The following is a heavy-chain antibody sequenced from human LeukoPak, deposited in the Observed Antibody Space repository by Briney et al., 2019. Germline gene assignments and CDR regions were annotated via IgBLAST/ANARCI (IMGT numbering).Heavy chain of an antibody. D-gene: IGHD3-10*01. CDR3: ASQGVTHDYYYYYGMDV. J-gene: IGHJ6*02. Sequence: GGSLRLSCAASGFTVSSKYMSWVRQAPGKGLEWVSVIYSGGSTYYADSVKGRFTISRHNSKNTLYLQMNSLRAEDTAVYYCASQGVTHDYYYYYGMDVWGQGTTVTVSS. CDR2: IYSGGST. CDR1: GFTVSSKY. V-gene: IGHV3-53*04.